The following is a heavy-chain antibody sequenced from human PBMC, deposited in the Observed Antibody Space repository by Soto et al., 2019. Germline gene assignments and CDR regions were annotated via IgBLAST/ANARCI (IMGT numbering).Heavy chain of an antibody. Sequence: SETLSLTCSVSSGSISSGTYYWSWIRQQPGKGLEWIGYIYYSGSFDYSGSTYYNPSLKSRAIISLDTSKNQFSLRPSSVSAADTAVYFCARDTGSLGVDPWGQGILVTVSS. CDR3: ARDTGSLGVDP. J-gene: IGHJ5*02. V-gene: IGHV4-31*03. CDR2: IYYSGSFDYSGST. CDR1: SGSISSGTYY. D-gene: IGHD1-26*01.